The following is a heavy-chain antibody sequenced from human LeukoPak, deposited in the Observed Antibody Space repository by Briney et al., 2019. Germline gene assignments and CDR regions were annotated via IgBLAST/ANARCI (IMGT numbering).Heavy chain of an antibody. J-gene: IGHJ4*01. CDR3: ASRVYGLGSFNY. CDR1: GGSISNYY. D-gene: IGHD3-10*01. V-gene: IGHV4-4*07. Sequence: SETLSLTXTVSGGSISNYYWSWTRQPAGKGLEWIGRVFTSGSPNYNPSLKGRVTISVDTSKNQFSLKVSSVTAADTAVYYCASRVYGLGSFNYWGQGTLVTVSS. CDR2: VFTSGSP.